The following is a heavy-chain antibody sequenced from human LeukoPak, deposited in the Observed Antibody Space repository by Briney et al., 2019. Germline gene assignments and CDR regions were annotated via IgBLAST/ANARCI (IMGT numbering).Heavy chain of an antibody. CDR2: ISYDGSNK. CDR1: GFTFSSYA. V-gene: IGHV3-30-3*01. CDR3: ARDQYYYGSGSNDAFDI. J-gene: IGHJ3*02. Sequence: GGSLRLSCAASGFTFSSYAMHWVRQAPGKGLEWVAVISYDGSNKYYADSVKGRFTISRDNSKNTLYLQMNSLRAEDTAVYYCARDQYYYGSGSNDAFDIWGQGTMVTVSS. D-gene: IGHD3-10*01.